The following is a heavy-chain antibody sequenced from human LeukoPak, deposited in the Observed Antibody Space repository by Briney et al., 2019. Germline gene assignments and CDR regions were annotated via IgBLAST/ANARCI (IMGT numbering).Heavy chain of an antibody. J-gene: IGHJ4*02. Sequence: GASVKVSCKASRYTFTSYDINWVREAGGHGLEWMGWMNPNTGRTGYAQKFQGRITMTRDTSINTAYMELTNLRSEDTAIYYCARLSQTPDYYTLGGYYYLGYWGQGTPVTVSS. D-gene: IGHD3-10*01. V-gene: IGHV1-8*01. CDR3: ARLSQTPDYYTLGGYYYLGY. CDR1: RYTFTSYD. CDR2: MNPNTGRT.